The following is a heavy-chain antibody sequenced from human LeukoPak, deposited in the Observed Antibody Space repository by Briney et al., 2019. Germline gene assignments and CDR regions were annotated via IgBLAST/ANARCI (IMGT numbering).Heavy chain of an antibody. CDR3: ARDLADCSSTSCYRGWFDP. CDR2: INPSGGST. V-gene: IGHV1-46*01. CDR1: GYTFTSYY. J-gene: IGHJ5*02. D-gene: IGHD2-2*02. Sequence: GASVKVSCKASGYTFTSYYMHWVRQALGQGLEWMGIINPSGGSTSYAQKFQGRVTMTRDTSTSTVYMELSSLRSEDTAVYYCARDLADCSSTSCYRGWFDPWGQGTLVTVSS.